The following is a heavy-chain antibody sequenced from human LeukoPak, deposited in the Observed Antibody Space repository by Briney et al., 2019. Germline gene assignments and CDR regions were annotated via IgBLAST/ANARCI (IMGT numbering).Heavy chain of an antibody. CDR1: GDSVSNGNYY. CDR2: IYYTGKT. J-gene: IGHJ4*02. CDR3: ARSQNYYGSGDY. V-gene: IGHV4-61*03. D-gene: IGHD3-10*01. Sequence: SETLSLTCTVSGDSVSNGNYYWSWLRQPPGKALERIGHIYYTGKTYYNPSLEGRVTILVDTSRNHFSVKLSSVTAADTAVYYCARSQNYYGSGDYWSQGTLVTVSS.